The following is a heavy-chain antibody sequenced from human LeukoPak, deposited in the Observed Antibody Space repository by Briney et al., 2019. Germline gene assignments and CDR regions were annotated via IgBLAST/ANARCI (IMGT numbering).Heavy chain of an antibody. CDR1: GITFSSYG. J-gene: IGHJ4*02. Sequence: GRSLGLSCAASGITFSSYGMHWVRQAPGKGGLEWVAVIWYDGINKYYADSVKGRFTISRDNSKNTLSLQMNSLRAEDTAVYYCAKGYYGSGTYFSIDYWGQGTLVTVSS. CDR3: AKGYYGSGTYFSIDY. CDR2: IWYDGINK. D-gene: IGHD3-10*01. V-gene: IGHV3-33*06.